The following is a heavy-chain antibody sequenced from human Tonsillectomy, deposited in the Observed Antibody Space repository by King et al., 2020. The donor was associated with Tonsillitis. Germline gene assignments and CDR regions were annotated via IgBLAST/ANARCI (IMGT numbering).Heavy chain of an antibody. Sequence: QLQESGPGLVKPSETLSLTCTVSGGSISNYYWSWIRQSPGKGLESIGYVFYGGSTHYNPSLQSRVTMSIDTSKNQFSLKLSSVTAADTAVYYCARFSQRGTMAAAVKHWGRGILVTVSS. D-gene: IGHD5-24*01. CDR3: ARFSQRGTMAAAVKH. V-gene: IGHV4-59*08. CDR2: VFYGGST. J-gene: IGHJ4*02. CDR1: GGSISNYY.